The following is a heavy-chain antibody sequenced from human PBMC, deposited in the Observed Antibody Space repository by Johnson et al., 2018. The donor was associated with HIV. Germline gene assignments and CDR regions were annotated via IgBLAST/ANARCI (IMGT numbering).Heavy chain of an antibody. V-gene: IGHV3-33*06. D-gene: IGHD3-22*01. CDR1: GLILSGYG. CDR2: IWPDGSNR. CDR3: AKVRVAAMIVVVSGRDAFDI. Sequence: VQLVESGGDVVQPGTSLRLSCEASGLILSGYGLHWVRQAPGKGLEWVAVIWPDGSNRYYADSVKGRFTISRDDSKNTLYLQMNSLRTEDTAVYYCAKVRVAAMIVVVSGRDAFDIWGQGTMVTVSS. J-gene: IGHJ3*02.